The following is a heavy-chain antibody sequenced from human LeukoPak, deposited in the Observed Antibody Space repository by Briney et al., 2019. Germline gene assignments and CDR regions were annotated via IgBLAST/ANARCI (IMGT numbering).Heavy chain of an antibody. CDR3: ASDFMYSVNCAGC. D-gene: IGHD6-13*01. Sequence: PGGSLRLSCAASGFIFSSYWMHWVRHAPGKGLAWVSRIDTDGSSTSYADSVKGRFTISRDNAKNTLYLQMNSLRAEDTAVYYCASDFMYSVNCAGCWGEGTLVTVSS. V-gene: IGHV3-74*01. CDR1: GFIFSSYW. J-gene: IGHJ4*02. CDR2: IDTDGSST.